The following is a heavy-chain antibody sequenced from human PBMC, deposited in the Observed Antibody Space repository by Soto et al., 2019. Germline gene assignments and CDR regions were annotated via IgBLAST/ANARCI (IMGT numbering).Heavy chain of an antibody. Sequence: GGSLRLSCAASGFAFDINGMTWVRQVPGKGLEWVSAISAGGGTTYYADPVKGRFTISRDNSKNMLYLQMNSLRAEDTAVYYCAKVRRDFAWGQGTMVTGS. D-gene: IGHD3-3*01. CDR1: GFAFDING. CDR2: ISAGGGTT. J-gene: IGHJ3*01. CDR3: AKVRRDFA. V-gene: IGHV3-23*01.